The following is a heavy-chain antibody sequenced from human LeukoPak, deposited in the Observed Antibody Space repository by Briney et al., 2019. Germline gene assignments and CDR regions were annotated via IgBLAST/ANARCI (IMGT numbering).Heavy chain of an antibody. Sequence: ASVKVSCKASGYTSISFYIHWVRQAPGQGLEWMGVINPSGGTTLYAQKFQGRVTMTRDTSTSTVYMELSSLRSEDTAVYYCARGYCNGGSCYSFYYWGQGTLVTVSS. V-gene: IGHV1-46*01. CDR3: ARGYCNGGSCYSFYY. CDR2: INPSGGTT. D-gene: IGHD2-15*01. CDR1: GYTSISFY. J-gene: IGHJ4*02.